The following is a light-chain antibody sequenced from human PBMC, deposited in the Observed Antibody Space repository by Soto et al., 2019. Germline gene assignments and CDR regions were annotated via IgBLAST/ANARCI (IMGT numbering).Light chain of an antibody. CDR2: GAS. Sequence: EIGVTQSPVTLWLCPWERASLSCRASQSVSSSYLAWYQQKPGQAPRLLIYGASTRATGIPARFSGSGSGTEFTLTISSLQSEDFAVYYCQQYSIWRTFGQGT. V-gene: IGKV3-15*01. J-gene: IGKJ1*01. CDR3: QQYSIWRT. CDR1: QSVSSSY.